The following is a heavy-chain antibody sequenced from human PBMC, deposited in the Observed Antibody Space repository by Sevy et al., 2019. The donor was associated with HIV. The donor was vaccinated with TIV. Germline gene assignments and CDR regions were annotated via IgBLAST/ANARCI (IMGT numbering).Heavy chain of an antibody. J-gene: IGHJ4*02. D-gene: IGHD2-8*01. Sequence: GGSLRLSCAASGFTFSKYSMSWVRQPPGKGLEWVSTLSFGCGEINYADSVKGRFTISRDTSNSSVNLQMNNLRPEDTAVYCCAREGCTKPHDYWGQGTLVTVSS. CDR2: LSFGCGEI. CDR1: GFTFSKYS. CDR3: AREGCTKPHDY. V-gene: IGHV3-23*01.